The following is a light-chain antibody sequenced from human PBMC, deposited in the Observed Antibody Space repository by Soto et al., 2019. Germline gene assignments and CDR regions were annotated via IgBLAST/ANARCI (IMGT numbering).Light chain of an antibody. CDR2: EVS. V-gene: IGLV2-8*01. J-gene: IGLJ1*01. CDR3: SSYAGSNNYV. CDR1: SSDVGGYNY. Sequence: QPLLTQPPSASGSPGQSVTIPCTGTSSDVGGYNYVSWYQQHPGKAPKLMIYEVSQRPSGVPDRFSGSKSGNTASLTVSGLQAEDEADYYCSSYAGSNNYVFGTGTKVTVL.